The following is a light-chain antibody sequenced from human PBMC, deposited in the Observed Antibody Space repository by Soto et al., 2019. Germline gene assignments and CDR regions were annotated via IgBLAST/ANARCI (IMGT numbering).Light chain of an antibody. CDR2: DVS. CDR3: SSYTSSSTLLYV. J-gene: IGLJ1*01. Sequence: QSALNQPASVSGSPGQSMTISCTGTSSDVGGCNYVSWYQQHPGKAPKLMIYDVSNRPSGVSNRFSGSKSDNTASLTISGPQAEDEDDYYCSSYTSSSTLLYVFGTGTKLTVL. CDR1: SSDVGGCNY. V-gene: IGLV2-14*01.